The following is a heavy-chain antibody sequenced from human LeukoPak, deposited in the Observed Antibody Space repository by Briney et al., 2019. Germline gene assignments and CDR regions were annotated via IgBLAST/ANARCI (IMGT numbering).Heavy chain of an antibody. J-gene: IGHJ5*02. Sequence: PGGSLRLSCAGSGFTFNTYNMNWVRQAPGKGLEWVSRINSDGINTSYADSVKGRFTISRDNAKNTLNLQMNSLRAEDTAVYYCARDLGQYYDTSDNWFDPWGQGTLVTVSS. CDR3: ARDLGQYYDTSDNWFDP. D-gene: IGHD3-22*01. CDR2: INSDGINT. CDR1: GFTFNTYN. V-gene: IGHV3-74*01.